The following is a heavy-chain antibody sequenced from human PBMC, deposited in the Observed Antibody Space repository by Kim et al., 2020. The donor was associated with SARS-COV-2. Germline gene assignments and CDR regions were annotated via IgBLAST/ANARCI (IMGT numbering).Heavy chain of an antibody. D-gene: IGHD3-10*01. V-gene: IGHV5-10-1*01. CDR2: IDPSDSYT. J-gene: IGHJ6*02. Sequence: GESLKISCKGSGYSFTSYWISWVRQMPGKGLEWMGRIDPSDSYTNYSPSFQGHVTISADKSISTAYLQWSSLKASDTAMYYCARDGPGRGLWFGDGENYYYYYGMDVWGQGTTVTVSS. CDR3: ARDGPGRGLWFGDGENYYYYYGMDV. CDR1: GYSFTSYW.